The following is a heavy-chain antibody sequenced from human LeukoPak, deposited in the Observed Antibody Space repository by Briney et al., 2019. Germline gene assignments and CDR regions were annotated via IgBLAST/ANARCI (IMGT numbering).Heavy chain of an antibody. V-gene: IGHV4-39*01. CDR1: GDSISSSSYY. Sequence: SETLSLTCSVSGDSISSSSYYWGWIRQPPGKGLEWIGSISYSGRTYYNPSLKSRVTSSVDTSKNQFSLKLTSMTAADTAVYYCARHYGDDRSGYYFDYWGQGVLVTVSS. J-gene: IGHJ4*02. CDR2: ISYSGRT. D-gene: IGHD3-22*01. CDR3: ARHYGDDRSGYYFDY.